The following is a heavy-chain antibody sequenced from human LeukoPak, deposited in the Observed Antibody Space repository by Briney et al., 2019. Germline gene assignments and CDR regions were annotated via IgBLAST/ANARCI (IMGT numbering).Heavy chain of an antibody. CDR1: GGTFNNYA. V-gene: IGHV1-69*04. Sequence: SVKVSCKASGGTFNNYAFSWVRQAPGQGLEWMGRIIPILGIANYVQKFQGRVTITADKSTSTAYMELSSLGSEDTAVYYCARDSVLGCGGDCYTHFDYWGQGTLVTVSS. CDR3: ARDSVLGCGGDCYTHFDY. D-gene: IGHD2-21*02. CDR2: IIPILGIA. J-gene: IGHJ4*02.